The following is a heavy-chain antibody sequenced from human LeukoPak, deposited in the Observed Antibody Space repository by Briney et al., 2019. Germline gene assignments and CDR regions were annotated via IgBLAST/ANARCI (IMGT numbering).Heavy chain of an antibody. Sequence: GGSLRLSCAASGFTLSSYTMYWVRQAPGRGLVWVARFTSDGNSMTYADFVKGRFTVSRDIARNTLYLQMNSLRAEDTAVYYCARAQVGTPTDCWGQGTLVTVSS. V-gene: IGHV3-74*01. J-gene: IGHJ4*02. CDR2: FTSDGNSM. CDR1: GFTLSSYT. CDR3: ARAQVGTPTDC. D-gene: IGHD1-26*01.